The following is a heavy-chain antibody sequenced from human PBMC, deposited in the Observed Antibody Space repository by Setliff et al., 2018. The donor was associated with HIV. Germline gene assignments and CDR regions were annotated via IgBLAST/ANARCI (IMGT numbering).Heavy chain of an antibody. CDR1: EFSFSRFW. D-gene: IGHD5-18*01. V-gene: IGHV3-21*01. Sequence: PGGSLRLSCAASEFSFSRFWMNWVRQAPGKGLEWVSSISSSSSYIYYADSVKGRFTIPRDNAKNSLYLQMNGLRAEDTAVYYCARDYKVTPQFDYWGQGTLVSVSS. CDR3: ARDYKVTPQFDY. CDR2: ISSSSSYI. J-gene: IGHJ4*02.